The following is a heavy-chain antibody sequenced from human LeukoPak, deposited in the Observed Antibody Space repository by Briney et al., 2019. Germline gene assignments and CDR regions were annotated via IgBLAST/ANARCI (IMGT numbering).Heavy chain of an antibody. CDR2: IHTSGST. CDR3: ASTLRFDY. J-gene: IGHJ4*02. D-gene: IGHD2-15*01. CDR1: GGSISTYY. V-gene: IGHV4-4*07. Sequence: PSETLSLTGTVSGGSISTYYWSWLRQPAGKGLEWIGRIHTSGSTNYNPSLKSRVTISVDTSKNQFSLKLSSVTAADTAVYYCASTLRFDYWGQGTLVTVSS.